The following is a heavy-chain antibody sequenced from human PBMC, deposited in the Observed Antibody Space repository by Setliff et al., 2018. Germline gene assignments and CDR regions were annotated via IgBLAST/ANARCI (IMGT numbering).Heavy chain of an antibody. V-gene: IGHV3-23*01. CDR1: GFTFSSYA. CDR3: AKGGGSGELLWTPDAFDI. Sequence: GGSLRLSCAASGFTFSSYAMSWVRQAPGKGLEWVSAISGSGGSTYYADSVKGRFTISRDNSKNTLYLQMNSLRAEDTAVYYCAKGGGSGELLWTPDAFDIWGQGTMVTVSS. D-gene: IGHD3-10*01. CDR2: ISGSGGST. J-gene: IGHJ3*02.